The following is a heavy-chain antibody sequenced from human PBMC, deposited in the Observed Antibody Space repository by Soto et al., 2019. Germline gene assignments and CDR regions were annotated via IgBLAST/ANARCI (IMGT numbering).Heavy chain of an antibody. J-gene: IGHJ5*02. CDR1: GFTFRSYW. CDR2: IISDGSDT. Sequence: EVQLVESGGGLVQPGGSLRLSCAASGFTFRSYWMHWVRQAPGKGLVWVSRIISDGSDTSYADSVKGRFTISRDNAKNTLYLQMNSLRVDDTAVYDCARGGSWFDPWGQGTLVTVSS. CDR3: ARGGSWFDP. V-gene: IGHV3-74*01. D-gene: IGHD3-16*01.